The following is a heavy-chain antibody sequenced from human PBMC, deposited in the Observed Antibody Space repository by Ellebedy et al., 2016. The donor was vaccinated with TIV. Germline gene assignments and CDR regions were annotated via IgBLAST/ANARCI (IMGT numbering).Heavy chain of an antibody. CDR2: ISSSSSTI. Sequence: GGSLRLXXAASGFTFSTYSMNWVHQAPGKGLEWVSYISSSSSTIYYADSVKGRFTISRDNAKNSLYLQMNSLRDKDTAVYYCARDRGGGSCTDWGQGTLVTVSS. D-gene: IGHD2-15*01. J-gene: IGHJ4*02. V-gene: IGHV3-48*02. CDR3: ARDRGGGSCTD. CDR1: GFTFSTYS.